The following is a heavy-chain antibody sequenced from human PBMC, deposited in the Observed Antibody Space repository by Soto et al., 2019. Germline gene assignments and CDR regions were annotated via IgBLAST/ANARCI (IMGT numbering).Heavy chain of an antibody. CDR1: GYTFTVYY. CDR2: INPNSGGT. J-gene: IGHJ3*02. V-gene: IGHV1-2*02. CDR3: ARDEKCSSTSCPFAFDI. D-gene: IGHD2-2*01. Sequence: ASVKVSCKAAGYTFTVYYMYGVLQAPVRWREWMGWINPNSGGTNYAQKFQGRVTMTRDTSISTAYMELSRLRSDDTAVYYCARDEKCSSTSCPFAFDIWGQGTMVTVSS.